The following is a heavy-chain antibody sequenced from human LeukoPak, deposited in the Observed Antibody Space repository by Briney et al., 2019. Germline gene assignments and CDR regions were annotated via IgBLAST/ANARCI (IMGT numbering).Heavy chain of an antibody. Sequence: GASVKVSCKASGYTFTTYDINWVRQATGQGLEWMAWMNPNSGNTGYAQKFQGRVTMTRNTSISIAYMELSSLRSEDTAAYYCARVAGNCGGDCYRLVYWGQGTLVTVAS. V-gene: IGHV1-8*01. CDR2: MNPNSGNT. J-gene: IGHJ4*02. CDR3: ARVAGNCGGDCYRLVY. CDR1: GYTFTTYD. D-gene: IGHD2-21*01.